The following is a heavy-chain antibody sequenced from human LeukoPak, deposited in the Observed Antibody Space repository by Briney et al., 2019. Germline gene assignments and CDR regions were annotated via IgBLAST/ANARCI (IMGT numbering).Heavy chain of an antibody. Sequence: TGGSLRLSCAASGFTFSSYAMHWVRQAPGKGLEWVAVISYDGSNKYYADSVKGRFTISRDNSKNTLYLQMNSLRAEDTAVYYCAKGYSYGYIDYWGQGTLVTVSS. CDR3: AKGYSYGYIDY. CDR1: GFTFSSYA. V-gene: IGHV3-30*04. J-gene: IGHJ4*02. D-gene: IGHD5-18*01. CDR2: ISYDGSNK.